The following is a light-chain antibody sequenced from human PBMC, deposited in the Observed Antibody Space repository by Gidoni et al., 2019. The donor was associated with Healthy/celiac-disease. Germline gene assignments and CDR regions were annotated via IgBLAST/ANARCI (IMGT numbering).Light chain of an antibody. CDR1: QSVNSN. Sequence: DIVMTKSPATLSLSPGERATLSCRASQSVNSNLAWSQQKPGQAPRLLIYGASTRATGIPARFSGSGSVREFPLPISRLQSADFAVSYCQQYNNWPPPARRFXQXTKVEIK. V-gene: IGKV3-15*01. CDR3: QQYNNWPPPARR. CDR2: GAS. J-gene: IGKJ1*01.